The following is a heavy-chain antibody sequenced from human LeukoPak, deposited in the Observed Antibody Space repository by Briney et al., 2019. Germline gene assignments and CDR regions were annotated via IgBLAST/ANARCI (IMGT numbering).Heavy chain of an antibody. CDR2: ISSSSSYI. D-gene: IGHD2-2*01. V-gene: IGHV3-21*01. CDR3: ARDTSFLLISSDANFDY. CDR1: GFTFSSYS. J-gene: IGHJ4*02. Sequence: PGGSLRLSCAASGFTFSSYSMNWVRQAPGKGLEWVSSISSSSSYIYYADSVKGRFTISRDNAKNSLYLQMNSLRAEDTAVYYCARDTSFLLISSDANFDYWGQGTLVTVSS.